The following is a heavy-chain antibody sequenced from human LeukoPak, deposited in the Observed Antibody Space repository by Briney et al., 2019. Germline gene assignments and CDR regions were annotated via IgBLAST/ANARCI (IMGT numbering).Heavy chain of an antibody. CDR3: ARQPVAEAFDI. CDR2: IYYSGST. Sequence: SETLSLTCTVSGGSISSSSYYWGWIRQPPGKGQEWIGSIYYSGSTYYNPSLKSRVTISVDTSKSQFSLKLSSVTAVDTAVYYCARQPVAEAFDIWGQGTMVTVSS. J-gene: IGHJ3*02. D-gene: IGHD6-19*01. CDR1: GGSISSSSYY. V-gene: IGHV4-39*01.